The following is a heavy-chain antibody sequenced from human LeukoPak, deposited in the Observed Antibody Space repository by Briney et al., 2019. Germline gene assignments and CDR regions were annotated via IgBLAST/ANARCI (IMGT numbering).Heavy chain of an antibody. Sequence: GGPLRLSCAASGFTFSSFSMNWVRQAPGKGLEWVSSISSGGNYLYYADSVKGRFTISRDNAQNSLYLQMNSLRAEDTAVYYCARDLNDSSGHWGQGTLVTVSS. CDR3: ARDLNDSSGH. CDR2: ISSGGNYL. D-gene: IGHD3-22*01. V-gene: IGHV3-21*01. J-gene: IGHJ4*02. CDR1: GFTFSSFS.